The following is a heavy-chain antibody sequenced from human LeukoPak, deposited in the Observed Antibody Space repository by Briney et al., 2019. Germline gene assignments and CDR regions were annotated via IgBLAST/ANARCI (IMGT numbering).Heavy chain of an antibody. CDR3: ARGRFESNGDYDL. CDR2: IKQDGSEK. Sequence: GGSLRLSCAASVFTFSSYGMYWVRQAPGKGLEWVANIKQDGSEKYSVDSLRGRFTISRDNAKNSVFLQMNSLRVEDTAVYYCARGRFESNGDYDLWGQGTLVTVSS. V-gene: IGHV3-7*01. CDR1: VFTFSSYG. D-gene: IGHD4-11*01. J-gene: IGHJ4*02.